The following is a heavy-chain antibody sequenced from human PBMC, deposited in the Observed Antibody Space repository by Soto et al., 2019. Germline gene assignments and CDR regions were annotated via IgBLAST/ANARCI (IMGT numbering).Heavy chain of an antibody. D-gene: IGHD2-15*01. CDR3: AREVLVVVAATRRPNWFDP. Sequence: SETLSLTCAVYGGSFSGYYWSWIRQPPGKGLEWIGEINHSGSTNYNPSLKSRVTISVDTSKNQFSLKLSSVTAADTAVYYCAREVLVVVAATRRPNWFDPWGQGTLVTVSS. V-gene: IGHV4-34*01. CDR2: INHSGST. CDR1: GGSFSGYY. J-gene: IGHJ5*02.